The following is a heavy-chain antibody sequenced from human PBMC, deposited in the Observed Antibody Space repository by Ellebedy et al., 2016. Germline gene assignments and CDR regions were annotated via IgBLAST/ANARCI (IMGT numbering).Heavy chain of an antibody. V-gene: IGHV4-39*07. Sequence: SETLSLTCTVSGGSISSSSYYWGWIRQPPGTGLEWIGSIYYSGSTYYNPSLKSRVTISVDTSKNQFSLKLSSVTAADTAVYYCARGAAGSDAFDIWGQGTMVTVSS. CDR2: IYYSGST. CDR1: GGSISSSSYY. CDR3: ARGAAGSDAFDI. D-gene: IGHD5-12*01. J-gene: IGHJ3*02.